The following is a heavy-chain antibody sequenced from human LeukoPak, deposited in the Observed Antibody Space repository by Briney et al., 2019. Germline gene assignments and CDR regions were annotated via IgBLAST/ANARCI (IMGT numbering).Heavy chain of an antibody. CDR1: GGSISSYY. D-gene: IGHD3-3*01. CDR2: IYYSGST. Sequence: SETLSLTCTVSGGSISSYYWSWIRQPPGKGLEWIGYIYYSGSTNYNPSLKSRVTISVDTSKNQFSLKLSSVTAADTAVYYCARDGSGYSYYFDYWGQGTLVTVSS. CDR3: ARDGSGYSYYFDY. V-gene: IGHV4-59*01. J-gene: IGHJ4*02.